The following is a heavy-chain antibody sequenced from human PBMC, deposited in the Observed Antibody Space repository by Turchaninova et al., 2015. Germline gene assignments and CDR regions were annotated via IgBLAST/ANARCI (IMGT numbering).Heavy chain of an antibody. V-gene: IGHV4-31*03. J-gene: IGHJ5*02. CDR2: IYYTGST. Sequence: LQESGPGLVKPSQTLSLTCTVSGGSISSGGYFWNWIPQPPGKGLEWIGYIYYTGSTYYNPSLDSRVTISLDTSKSHFSLKLSSVTAADTAVYYCARDRGYSGYDHNWFDPWGQGTLVTVSS. CDR3: ARDRGYSGYDHNWFDP. CDR1: GGSISSGGYF. D-gene: IGHD5-12*01.